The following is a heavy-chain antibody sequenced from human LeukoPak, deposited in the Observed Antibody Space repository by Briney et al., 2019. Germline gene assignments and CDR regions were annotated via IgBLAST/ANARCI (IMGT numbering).Heavy chain of an antibody. D-gene: IGHD3-9*01. CDR2: ISYDGSNK. J-gene: IGHJ6*03. Sequence: GGSLRLSCAASGFTFSDYWMHWVRQAPGKGLEWVAVISYDGSNKYYADSVKGRFTISRDNSKNTLYLQMNSLRAEDTAVYYCAKDMEVSGYFGYYYYYYMDVWGKGTTVTVSS. V-gene: IGHV3-30*18. CDR1: GFTFSDYW. CDR3: AKDMEVSGYFGYYYYYYMDV.